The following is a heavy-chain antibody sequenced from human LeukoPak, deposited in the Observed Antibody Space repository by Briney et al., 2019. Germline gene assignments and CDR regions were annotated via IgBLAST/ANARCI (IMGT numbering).Heavy chain of an antibody. CDR2: INHSGST. V-gene: IGHV4-34*01. J-gene: IGHJ4*02. D-gene: IGHD3-10*01. CDR3: ARGPFDGSGSYYKPRNFDY. CDR1: GGSFSGYY. Sequence: SETLSLTCAVYGGSFSGYYWSWIRQPPGKGLEWIGEINHSGSTNYNPSLKSRVTISVDTSKNQFSLKLSSVTAADTAVYYCARGPFDGSGSYYKPRNFDYLGQGTLVTVSS.